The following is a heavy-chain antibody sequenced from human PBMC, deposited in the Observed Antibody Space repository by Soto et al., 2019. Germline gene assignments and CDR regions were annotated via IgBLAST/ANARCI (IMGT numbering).Heavy chain of an antibody. CDR2: ISYHGSNK. V-gene: IGHV3-30*18. CDR1: GFTFSSYG. J-gene: IGHJ4*02. Sequence: QVQLVESGGGVVQPGRSLRLSCAASGFTFSSYGMHWVRQAPGKGLEWVAVISYHGSNKYYADSVKGRFTISRDNSKNTLYLQMNSLRAEDTAVYYCAKDSFEMYYYGSGSCDYWGQGTLVTVSS. CDR3: AKDSFEMYYYGSGSCDY. D-gene: IGHD3-10*01.